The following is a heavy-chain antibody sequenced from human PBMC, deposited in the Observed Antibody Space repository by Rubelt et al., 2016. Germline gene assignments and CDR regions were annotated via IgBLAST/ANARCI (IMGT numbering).Heavy chain of an antibody. J-gene: IGHJ4*02. CDR2: IYHSGST. CDR1: GGSFSGYY. Sequence: QVQLQQWGAGLLKPSETLSLTCAVYGGSFSGYYWSWIRQPPGKGLEWIGSIYHSGSTYYNPSLKSRVTISVDTSKNQFSLKLSSVTAADTAVYYCARDDSGYDGFDYWGQGTLVTVSS. D-gene: IGHD5-12*01. CDR3: ARDDSGYDGFDY. V-gene: IGHV4-34*01.